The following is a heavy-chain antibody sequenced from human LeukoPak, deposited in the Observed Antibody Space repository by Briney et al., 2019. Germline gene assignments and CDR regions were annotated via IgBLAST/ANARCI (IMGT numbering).Heavy chain of an antibody. CDR1: GYSFTSYW. J-gene: IGHJ4*02. Sequence: GESLQISCKGSGYSFTSYWIGWVRQMPGKGLEWMGIIYPGDSDTRYSPSFQGQVTISADKSISTAYLQWSSLKASDTAMYYCAISAEQQLVRVGFDYWGQGTLVTVSS. D-gene: IGHD6-13*01. V-gene: IGHV5-51*01. CDR3: AISAEQQLVRVGFDY. CDR2: IYPGDSDT.